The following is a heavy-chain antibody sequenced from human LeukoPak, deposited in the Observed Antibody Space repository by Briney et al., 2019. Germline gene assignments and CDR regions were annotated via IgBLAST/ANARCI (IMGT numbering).Heavy chain of an antibody. CDR2: INHSGST. J-gene: IGHJ4*02. CDR1: GGSISSGSYY. CDR3: ARGRGGYNSFDY. D-gene: IGHD5-24*01. Sequence: SQTLSLTCTVSGGSISSGSYYWSWIRQPPGKGLEWIGEINHSGSTNYNPSLKSRVTISVDTSKNQFSLKLSSVTAADTAVYYCARGRGGYNSFDYWGQGTLVTVSS. V-gene: IGHV4-39*07.